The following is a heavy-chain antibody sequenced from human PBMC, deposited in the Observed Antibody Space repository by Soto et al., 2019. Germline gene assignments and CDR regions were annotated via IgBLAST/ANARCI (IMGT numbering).Heavy chain of an antibody. D-gene: IGHD3-3*01. Sequence: SPTLSLPCAISGDSVSSNSASWNWIRQSPSRGLEWLGRTYYRSKWYNDYAVSVKSRITINPDTSKNQFSLQLNSVTPEDTAVYYCAREIHDFWSGYLYWGQGTLVAVYS. CDR2: TYYRSKWYN. J-gene: IGHJ4*02. V-gene: IGHV6-1*01. CDR3: AREIHDFWSGYLY. CDR1: GDSVSSNSAS.